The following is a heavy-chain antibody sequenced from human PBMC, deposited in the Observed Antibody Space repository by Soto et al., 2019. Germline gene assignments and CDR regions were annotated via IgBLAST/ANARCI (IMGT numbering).Heavy chain of an antibody. D-gene: IGHD6-13*01. J-gene: IGHJ4*02. V-gene: IGHV3-15*07. Sequence: EVQLVESGGCLVKPGGSLRLSCAASGFTFNNAWMNWVRQAPRKGLEWVGGIKSKTDGGTTDYAAPVKGRFTISRDDSKNTLYLQMNSLKTEDTPVYYCTTDGVAAAGDFDYWGQGTLVTVSS. CDR2: IKSKTDGGTT. CDR1: GFTFNNAW. CDR3: TTDGVAAAGDFDY.